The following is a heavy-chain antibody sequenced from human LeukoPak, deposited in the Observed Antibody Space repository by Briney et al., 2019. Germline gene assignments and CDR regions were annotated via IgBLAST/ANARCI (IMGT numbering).Heavy chain of an antibody. J-gene: IGHJ4*02. V-gene: IGHV4-34*01. D-gene: IGHD2-15*01. Sequence: SETLSLTCAVYGGSFSGYYWSWIRQPPGKGLEWIGEINRSGSTNYNPSLKSRVTISVDTSKNQFSLKLSSVTAADTAVYYCAREVGIVVVVAATSIGYFDYWGQGTLVTVSS. CDR3: AREVGIVVVVAATSIGYFDY. CDR2: INRSGST. CDR1: GGSFSGYY.